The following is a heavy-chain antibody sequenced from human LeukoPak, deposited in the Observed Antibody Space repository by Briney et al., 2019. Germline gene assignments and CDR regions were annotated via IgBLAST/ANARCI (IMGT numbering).Heavy chain of an antibody. J-gene: IGHJ4*02. CDR3: AKDTSGSYFTGDY. CDR1: GFTFSDYY. D-gene: IGHD3-22*01. CDR2: ISSSSSYT. Sequence: PGGSLRLSCAASGFTFSDYYMSWIRQAPGKGLEWVSYISSSSSYTNYADSVKGRFTISRDNSKNTLYLQMNSLRAEDTAVYYCAKDTSGSYFTGDYWGQGTLVTVSS. V-gene: IGHV3-11*05.